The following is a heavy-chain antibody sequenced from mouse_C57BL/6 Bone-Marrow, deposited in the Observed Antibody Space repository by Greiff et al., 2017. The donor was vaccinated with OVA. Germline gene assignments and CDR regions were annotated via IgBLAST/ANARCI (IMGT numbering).Heavy chain of an antibody. J-gene: IGHJ2*01. CDR1: GYTLTSYG. CDR2: IYPRSGNT. V-gene: IGHV1-81*01. D-gene: IGHD1-1*01. Sequence: VQLVESGAELARPGASVKLSCKASGYTLTSYGISWVKQRTGQGLEWIGEIYPRSGNTYYNEKFKGKATLTADKSSSTAYMELRSLTSEDSAVYFCARSHYYGSSYGYWGQGTTLTVSS. CDR3: ARSHYYGSSYGY.